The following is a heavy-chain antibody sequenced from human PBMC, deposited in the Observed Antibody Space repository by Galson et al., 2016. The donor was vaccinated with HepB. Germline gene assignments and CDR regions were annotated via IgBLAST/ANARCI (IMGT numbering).Heavy chain of an antibody. CDR3: ARAVGATRLVS. CDR1: GDSVSSPNW. V-gene: IGHV4-4*02. D-gene: IGHD1-26*01. Sequence: SETLSLTCAVSGDSVSSPNWWTWVRQPPGKELEWIGEIYHRGPTPYDPSLKGRVTISLGKSNNQFSLNVTSVTAADTAFYYCARAVGATRLVSWGQGTLVAVAS. CDR2: IYHRGPT. J-gene: IGHJ4*02.